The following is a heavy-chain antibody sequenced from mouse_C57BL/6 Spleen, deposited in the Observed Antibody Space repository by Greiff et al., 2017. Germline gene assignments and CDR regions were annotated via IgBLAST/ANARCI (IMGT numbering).Heavy chain of an antibody. CDR2: ISNGGGST. Sequence: EVQVVESGGGLVQPGGSLKLSCAASGFTFSDYYMYWVRQTPEKRLEWVAYISNGGGSTYYPDTVKGRFTISRDKAKKTLYLQMSRLKSEDTAMYYGARPYGNYGYVDVWGTGTTVTVSS. V-gene: IGHV5-12*01. CDR3: ARPYGNYGYVDV. J-gene: IGHJ1*03. CDR1: GFTFSDYY. D-gene: IGHD2-1*01.